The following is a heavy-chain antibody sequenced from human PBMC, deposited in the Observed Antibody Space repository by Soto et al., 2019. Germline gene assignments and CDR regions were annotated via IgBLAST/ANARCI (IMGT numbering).Heavy chain of an antibody. CDR3: ARHGSRDVVRFDF. Sequence: HVQLRESGPGLVQPSETLSLTCTVSGDSIGGDYWNWIRQTPGEGLEWIGFIYYTGYTYYNPSLQSRVTLSVDTAKNRFSLKLMSVTAADTAMYYCARHGSRDVVRFDFWGQGILVSVSS. CDR1: GDSIGGDY. V-gene: IGHV4-59*08. D-gene: IGHD2-15*01. CDR2: IYYTGYT. J-gene: IGHJ4*02.